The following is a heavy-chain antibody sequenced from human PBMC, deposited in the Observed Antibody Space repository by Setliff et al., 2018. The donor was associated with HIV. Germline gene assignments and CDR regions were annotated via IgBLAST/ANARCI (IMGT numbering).Heavy chain of an antibody. CDR1: GYNFATYY. V-gene: IGHV5-51*01. Sequence: GESLKISCKTSGYNFATYYIVWVRQMPGKGLEWMGRINPGDSDSRYSPSFQGQVTISADKSISTAYLQWSSLKASDTAMYYCARQGDYDILTGYYRGPHDAFDIWGQGTMVTVSS. CDR2: INPGDSDS. J-gene: IGHJ3*02. D-gene: IGHD3-9*01. CDR3: ARQGDYDILTGYYRGPHDAFDI.